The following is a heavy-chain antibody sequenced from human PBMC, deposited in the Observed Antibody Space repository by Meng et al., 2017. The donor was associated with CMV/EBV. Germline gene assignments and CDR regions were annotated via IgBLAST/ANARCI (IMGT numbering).Heavy chain of an antibody. CDR3: ARDLGFDY. J-gene: IGHJ4*02. CDR1: GFTFSSYW. D-gene: IGHD3-16*01. V-gene: IGHV3-21*04. CDR2: ISSSSYI. Sequence: GGSLRLSCAASGFTFSSYWMHWVRQAPGKGLEWVSSISSSSYIYYADSVKGRFTISRDNAKNSLYLQMNSLRAEDTAVYYCARDLGFDYWGQGTLVTVSS.